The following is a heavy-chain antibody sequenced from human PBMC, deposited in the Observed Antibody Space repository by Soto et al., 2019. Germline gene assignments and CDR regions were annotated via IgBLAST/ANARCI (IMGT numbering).Heavy chain of an antibody. CDR1: GFTFSSYG. V-gene: IGHV3-30*18. D-gene: IGHD3-16*01. J-gene: IGHJ4*02. Sequence: VQLVESGGGLVQPGGSLKLSCAASGFTFSSYGMHWVRQAPGKGLEWVAVISYDGSNKYYADSVKGRFTISRDNSKNTLYLQMNSLRAEDTAVYYCAKGGRAFDYWGQGTLVTVSS. CDR3: AKGGRAFDY. CDR2: ISYDGSNK.